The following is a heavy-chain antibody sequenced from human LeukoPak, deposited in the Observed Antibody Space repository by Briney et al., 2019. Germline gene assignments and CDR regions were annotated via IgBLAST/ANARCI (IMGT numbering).Heavy chain of an antibody. CDR3: ATDRQVYGSGEYYFDY. CDR2: IYNSGST. D-gene: IGHD3-10*01. J-gene: IGHJ4*02. Sequence: PSDTLSLTCSVSGGSFSSRNYSWTWLRQPPGKGLEWIGYIYNSGSTKCNPSLKSRVTISVDTSKNQFSLKLSSVTAADTAVYYCATDRQVYGSGEYYFDYWGQGTLVTVSS. CDR1: GGSFSSRNYS. V-gene: IGHV4-61*01.